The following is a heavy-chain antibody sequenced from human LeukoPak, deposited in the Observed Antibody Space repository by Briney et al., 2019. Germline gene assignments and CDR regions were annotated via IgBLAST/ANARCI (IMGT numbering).Heavy chain of an antibody. D-gene: IGHD6-19*01. CDR3: ARHLKQWLVVSAFDI. J-gene: IGHJ3*02. CDR1: GYSFTSYW. CDR2: IYPGDSDT. Sequence: GESLKISCKGSGYSFTSYWIGWVRQMPGKGLEWMGIIYPGDSDTRYSPFFRGQVTISADKSISTAYLQWSSLKASDTAMYYCARHLKQWLVVSAFDIWGQGTMVTVSS. V-gene: IGHV5-51*01.